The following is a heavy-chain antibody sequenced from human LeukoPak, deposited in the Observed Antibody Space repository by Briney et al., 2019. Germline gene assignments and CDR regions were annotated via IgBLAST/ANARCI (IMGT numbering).Heavy chain of an antibody. CDR3: ARDRGWYLYYYYYGMDV. CDR2: IHYSGST. Sequence: SETLSLTCTVSGGSISPYYWSWIRQPPGKGLEWIGYIHYSGSTNYNPSLKSRVTISVDTSKNQFSLKLSSVTAADTAVYYCARDRGWYLYYYYYGMDVWGQGTTVTVSS. V-gene: IGHV4-59*01. J-gene: IGHJ6*02. D-gene: IGHD6-19*01. CDR1: GGSISPYY.